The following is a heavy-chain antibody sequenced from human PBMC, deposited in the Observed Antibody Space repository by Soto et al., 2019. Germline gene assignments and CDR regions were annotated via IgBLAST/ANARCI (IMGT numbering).Heavy chain of an antibody. CDR1: GGSFSGYY. CDR2: INHSGST. Sequence: PSETLSLTCAVYGGSFSGYYWSWIRQPPGKGLEWIGEINHSGSTNYNPSLKSRVTISVDTSKNQFSLKLSSVTAADTAVYYCARGNSGWYPKGFDYWGQGTLVTVSS. CDR3: ARGNSGWYPKGFDY. J-gene: IGHJ4*02. V-gene: IGHV4-34*01. D-gene: IGHD6-19*01.